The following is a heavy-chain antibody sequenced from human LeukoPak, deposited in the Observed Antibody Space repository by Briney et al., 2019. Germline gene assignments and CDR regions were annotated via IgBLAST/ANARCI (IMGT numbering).Heavy chain of an antibody. CDR2: IYYSGGT. Sequence: SETLSLTCTVSGGSISSYYWSWIRQPPGKGLEWIGYIYYSGGTNYNPSLQSRVTIAVDPSKNQFSLKLSSVTAAHTAVYYCARRRQDVTMIVVVMTAVSYYLDVWGKGTTVTVS. J-gene: IGHJ6*03. V-gene: IGHV4-59*01. CDR3: ARRRQDVTMIVVVMTAVSYYLDV. D-gene: IGHD3-22*01. CDR1: GGSISSYY.